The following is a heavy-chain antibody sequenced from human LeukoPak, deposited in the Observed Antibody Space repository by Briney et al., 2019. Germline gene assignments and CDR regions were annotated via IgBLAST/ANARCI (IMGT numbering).Heavy chain of an antibody. CDR1: GYTFTGHY. Sequence: ASVKVSCKASGYTFTGHYKHWVRQAPGQGLEWMGWINPNSGGTNYAQKFQGRVTMTRDTSISTAYMELSRLRSDDTAVYYCARELAAMVTDAFDIWGQGTMVTVSS. D-gene: IGHD5-18*01. V-gene: IGHV1-2*02. J-gene: IGHJ3*02. CDR3: ARELAAMVTDAFDI. CDR2: INPNSGGT.